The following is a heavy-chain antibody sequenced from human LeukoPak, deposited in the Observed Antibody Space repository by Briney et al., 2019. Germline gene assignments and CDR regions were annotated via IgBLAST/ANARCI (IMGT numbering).Heavy chain of an antibody. Sequence: GGSLRLSCAASGFTFSSYTMTWVRQAPGKGLEWVSAISGSGGSTYSADSVKGRFTISRDNSQNTLYLQMNSLRAEDTAAYFCAKRGVVIRVILVGFHKEAYYFDSWGQGALVTVSS. D-gene: IGHD2-15*01. CDR2: ISGSGGST. J-gene: IGHJ4*02. V-gene: IGHV3-23*01. CDR3: AKRGVVIRVILVGFHKEAYYFDS. CDR1: GFTFSSYT.